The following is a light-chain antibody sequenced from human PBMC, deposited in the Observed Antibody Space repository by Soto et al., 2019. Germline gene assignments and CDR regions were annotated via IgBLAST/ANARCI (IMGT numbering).Light chain of an antibody. CDR1: TSNIGTFY. J-gene: IGLJ1*01. CDR3: AAWDDNLNAYV. V-gene: IGLV1-47*02. Sequence: QSVLTQPPSASSTPGQTVTLSCSGSTSNIGTFYVYWYQHLPGTAPKLLIYLGDQRASGVSDRFSASKSGTSASLAINGLRSDDEADYYCAAWDDNLNAYVFGRGTKVTVL. CDR2: LGD.